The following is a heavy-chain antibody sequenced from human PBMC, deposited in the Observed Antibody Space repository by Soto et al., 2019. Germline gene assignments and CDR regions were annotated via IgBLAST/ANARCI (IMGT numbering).Heavy chain of an antibody. V-gene: IGHV1-8*01. CDR2: MNPNSGNT. CDR1: GYTFTSYD. D-gene: IGHD6-13*01. J-gene: IGHJ6*02. CDR3: ARARGSSSYYYYYGMDV. Sequence: ASVKVSCKASGYTFTSYDINWVRQATGQGLEWMGWMNPNSGNTGYAQKFQGRVTMTRDTSISTAYMELSSLRSEDTAVYYCARARGSSSYYYYYGMDVWGQGTTVTVSS.